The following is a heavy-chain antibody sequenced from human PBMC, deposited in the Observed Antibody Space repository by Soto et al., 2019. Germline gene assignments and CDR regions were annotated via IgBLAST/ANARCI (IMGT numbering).Heavy chain of an antibody. CDR1: GGSISSSNW. V-gene: IGHV4-4*02. D-gene: IGHD2-2*01. CDR3: ASVTATSDFDY. CDR2: IYHSGST. Sequence: QVQLQESGPGLVKPSGTLSLTCAVSGGSISSSNWWSWVRQPPGKGLEWIGEIYHSGSTNYNPSLKSRVTISVAKAKNQFALKLSSVTAAATAVYYRASVTATSDFDYWGQGTLVTVSS. J-gene: IGHJ4*02.